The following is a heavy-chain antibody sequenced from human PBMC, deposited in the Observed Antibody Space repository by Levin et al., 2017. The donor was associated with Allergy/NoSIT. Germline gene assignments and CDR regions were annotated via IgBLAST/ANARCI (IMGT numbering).Heavy chain of an antibody. D-gene: IGHD3-10*01. J-gene: IGHJ4*02. CDR3: ACTMVRGINYPPRFEY. Sequence: GESLKISCKASGYTFTGYYMHWVRQAPGQGLEWMGWINPNSGGTSSAQKFQARVTMTRDTSVSTAYMELSRLRSDDTAVYYCACTMVRGINYPPRFEYWGQGTQLTVSS. V-gene: IGHV1-2*02. CDR1: GYTFTGYY. CDR2: INPNSGGT.